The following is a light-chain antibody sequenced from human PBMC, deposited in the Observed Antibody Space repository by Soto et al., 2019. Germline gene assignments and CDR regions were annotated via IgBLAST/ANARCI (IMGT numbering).Light chain of an antibody. CDR3: SSYTTRDTLV. Sequence: QSALTQPASVSGSLGQSISISCTGTNSDVGSYDYVSWYQQHPGKAPKLMIYEVTNRPSGVSNRFFGSKSGNMASLTISGLQAEDEADYYCSSYTTRDTLVFGGGTKLTVL. J-gene: IGLJ2*01. CDR1: NSDVGSYDY. CDR2: EVT. V-gene: IGLV2-14*01.